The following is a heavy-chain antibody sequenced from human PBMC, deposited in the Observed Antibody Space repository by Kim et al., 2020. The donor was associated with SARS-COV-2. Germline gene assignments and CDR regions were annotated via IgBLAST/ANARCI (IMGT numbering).Heavy chain of an antibody. Sequence: GGSLRLSCAASGFTFPVFWMNWVRQAPGKGLEWVANKKQDGSQKYYVDSVKGRFTISRDNAQNSLYLHMNTLRSDDTAVYYCGRASMGRFDSWGQGALVTVSS. V-gene: IGHV3-7*01. CDR3: GRASMGRFDS. D-gene: IGHD3-16*01. J-gene: IGHJ4*02. CDR1: GFTFPVFW. CDR2: KKQDGSQK.